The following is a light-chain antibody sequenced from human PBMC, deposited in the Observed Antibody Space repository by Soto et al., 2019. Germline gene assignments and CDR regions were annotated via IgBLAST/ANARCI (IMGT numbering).Light chain of an antibody. CDR1: SSDVGGYNY. CDR3: CSYAGSYGGVV. J-gene: IGLJ2*01. CDR2: DVS. Sequence: QSVLTQPRSVSGSPGQSVTISCTGTSSDVGGYNYVSWYQQHPGKAHKLMIYDVSKRPSGVPDRFSGSKSGNTASLAISGLQAEDEADYYCCSYAGSYGGVVFGGGTKLTVL. V-gene: IGLV2-11*01.